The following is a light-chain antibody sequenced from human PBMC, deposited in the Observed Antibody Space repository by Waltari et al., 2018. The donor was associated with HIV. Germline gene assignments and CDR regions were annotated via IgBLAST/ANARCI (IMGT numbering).Light chain of an antibody. CDR3: AAWDNKLSGAV. CDR1: SSNIGTNS. J-gene: IGLJ2*01. Sequence: QSVLTQPPSVSAAAGQKVTISCSGSSSNIGTNSVAWYQQVPGTVPKLLIYDKRSRFPEISDRFSGSQSGTSATLGISGLQTGDEADYYCAAWDNKLSGAVFGGGTKLTVL. CDR2: DKR. V-gene: IGLV1-51*01.